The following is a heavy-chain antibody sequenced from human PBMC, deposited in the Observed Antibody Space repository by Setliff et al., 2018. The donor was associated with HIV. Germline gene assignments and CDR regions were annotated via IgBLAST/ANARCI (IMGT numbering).Heavy chain of an antibody. CDR2: VSYSESA. CDR1: GGSITSHY. J-gene: IGHJ4*02. V-gene: IGHV4-59*11. Sequence: SETLSLTCTVSGGSITSHYWAWIRQPPGRRLEWIGYVSYSESATYNPSLKSRVTMSLDTSKNQFSLNLNSVTAADTAVYYCAREKGAATFMGFDYWGLGTLVTVSS. D-gene: IGHD2-15*01. CDR3: AREKGAATFMGFDY.